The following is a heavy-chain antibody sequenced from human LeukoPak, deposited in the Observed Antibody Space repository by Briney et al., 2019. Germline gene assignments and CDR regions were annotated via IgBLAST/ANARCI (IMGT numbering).Heavy chain of an antibody. CDR2: INPSGGST. CDR3: AREFYGGNSFHYGMDV. J-gene: IGHJ6*02. CDR1: GYTFTSYY. Sequence: ASVKVSYKASGYTFTSYYMHWVRQAPGQGLEWMGIINPSGGSTSYAQKFQGRVTMTRDTSTSTVYMELSSLRSEDTAVYYCAREFYGGNSFHYGMDVWGQGTTVTVSS. D-gene: IGHD4-23*01. V-gene: IGHV1-46*01.